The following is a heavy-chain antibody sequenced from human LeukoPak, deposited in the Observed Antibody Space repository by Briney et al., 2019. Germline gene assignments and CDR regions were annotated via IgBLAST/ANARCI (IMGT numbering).Heavy chain of an antibody. J-gene: IGHJ4*02. V-gene: IGHV4-59*12. CDR3: AREERYGGTLDY. Sequence: PSETLSLTCTVSGGSISSYYWSWIRQPPGKGLEWIGYIYYSGSTNYNPSLKSRVTISVDTSKNQFSLKLSSVTAADTAVYYCAREERYGGTLDYWGQGTLVTVSS. D-gene: IGHD3-16*01. CDR1: GGSISSYY. CDR2: IYYSGST.